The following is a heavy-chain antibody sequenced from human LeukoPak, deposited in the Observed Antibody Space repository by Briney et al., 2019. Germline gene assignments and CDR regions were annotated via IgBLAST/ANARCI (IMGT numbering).Heavy chain of an antibody. V-gene: IGHV3-9*03. Sequence: GGSLRLSCAASGFIFDDYAMHWVRQPPGKGLEWVSGISWNSGDIRYADPVKGRFTISRDNAKNSLYLQMNSLRAEDMALYYCAKIFTDAFDIWGQGTMVTVSS. CDR2: ISWNSGDI. D-gene: IGHD3-3*01. J-gene: IGHJ3*02. CDR1: GFIFDDYA. CDR3: AKIFTDAFDI.